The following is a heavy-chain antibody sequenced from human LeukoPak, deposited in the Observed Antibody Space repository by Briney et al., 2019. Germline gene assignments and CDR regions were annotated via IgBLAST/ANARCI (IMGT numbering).Heavy chain of an antibody. D-gene: IGHD6-13*01. CDR1: GFTFSSYW. Sequence: GGSLRLSCAASGFTFSSYWMSWVRQAPGKGLEWVANIKQDGSEKYYVDSVKGRFTISRDNAKNSLYLQMNSLRAEDTAVYYCAKGYSSSWSGGFDYWGQGTLVTVSS. CDR3: AKGYSSSWSGGFDY. J-gene: IGHJ4*02. CDR2: IKQDGSEK. V-gene: IGHV3-7*03.